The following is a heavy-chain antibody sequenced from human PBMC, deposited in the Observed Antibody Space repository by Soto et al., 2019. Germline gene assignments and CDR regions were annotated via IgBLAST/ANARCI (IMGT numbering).Heavy chain of an antibody. D-gene: IGHD2-2*01. J-gene: IGHJ5*02. CDR3: PRDKGHCDTTRCQHNYFDP. V-gene: IGHV1-18*04. CDR1: GYTFTSDG. Sequence: QVQLVQSGAEVKNPGASVKVSCEASGYTFTSDGISWVRQAPGQGLEWMGWINTHNGDTNYAQKFQGRVTMTTDTPTSTAYMEVRSLGSDDPAISYCPRDKGHCDTTRCQHNYFDPWGQGTLVTVSS. CDR2: INTHNGDT.